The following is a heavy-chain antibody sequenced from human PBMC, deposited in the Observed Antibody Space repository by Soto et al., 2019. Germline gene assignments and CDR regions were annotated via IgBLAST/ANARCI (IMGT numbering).Heavy chain of an antibody. D-gene: IGHD2-15*01. V-gene: IGHV1-8*01. CDR3: ARGNEYGGNFDY. J-gene: IGHJ4*02. Sequence: QVQLVQSGAEVKKPGASVKVSCKASGYTFTSYDINWGRQATGQGLESMGWMNPNSGNTGYAQKFQGRVNMTRNTSISTAYMELSSLRSEDTAVYYCARGNEYGGNFDYWGQGTLVTVSS. CDR1: GYTFTSYD. CDR2: MNPNSGNT.